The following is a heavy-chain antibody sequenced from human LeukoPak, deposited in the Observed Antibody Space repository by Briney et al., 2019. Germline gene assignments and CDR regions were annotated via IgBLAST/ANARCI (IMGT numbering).Heavy chain of an antibody. CDR3: AKKYY. J-gene: IGHJ4*02. CDR2: ISGSCRST. Sequence: GGSLRLSCAASGFTFSSYTMTWVRQAPGEGLEWVSSISGSCRSTYYADTVKGRFTISRDNSENTLYLQMNSLRAEDTALYYCAKKYYWGQGTMVTVAS. V-gene: IGHV3-23*01. CDR1: GFTFSSYT.